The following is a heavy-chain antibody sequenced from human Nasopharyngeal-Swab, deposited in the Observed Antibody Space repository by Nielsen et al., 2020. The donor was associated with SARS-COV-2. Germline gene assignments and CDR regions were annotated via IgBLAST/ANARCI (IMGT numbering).Heavy chain of an antibody. J-gene: IGHJ6*03. CDR3: ATYGYGSYYYYYMDV. V-gene: IGHV4-39*01. Sequence: GSLRLSCTVSGSSISSSSYYWGWIRQPPGKGLEWIGSIYYSGSTYYNPSLKSRVTISVDTSKNQFSLKLSSVTAADTAVYYCATYGYGSYYYYYMDVWGKGTTVTVSS. CDR2: IYYSGST. D-gene: IGHD5-18*01. CDR1: GSSISSSSYY.